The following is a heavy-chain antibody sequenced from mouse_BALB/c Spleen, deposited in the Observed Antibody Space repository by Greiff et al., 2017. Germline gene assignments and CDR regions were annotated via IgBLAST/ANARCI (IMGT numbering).Heavy chain of an antibody. V-gene: IGHV2-9*02. Sequence: VKLVESGPGLVAPSQSLSITCTVSGFSLTSYGVHWVRQPPGKGLEWLGVIWAGGSTNYNSALMSRLSISKDNSKGQVFLKMNSLQTDDPAMYYWASYGNDAWFAYWGQGTLVTVSA. CDR2: IWAGGST. CDR3: ASYGNDAWFAY. D-gene: IGHD2-2*01. CDR1: GFSLTSYG. J-gene: IGHJ3*01.